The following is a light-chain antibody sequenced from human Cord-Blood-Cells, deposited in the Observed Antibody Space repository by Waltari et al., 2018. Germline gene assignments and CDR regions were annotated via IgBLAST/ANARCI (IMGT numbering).Light chain of an antibody. Sequence: QSALTQPASVSGSPGQSITIPCTGTSSDVGSYNLVSWYQQHPGKAPKLRIYEGSKRPSGVSNRFSGSKSGNTASLTISGLQAEDEADYYCCSYAGSSTHYVFGTGTKVTVL. J-gene: IGLJ1*01. CDR2: EGS. V-gene: IGLV2-23*01. CDR3: CSYAGSSTHYV. CDR1: SSDVGSYNL.